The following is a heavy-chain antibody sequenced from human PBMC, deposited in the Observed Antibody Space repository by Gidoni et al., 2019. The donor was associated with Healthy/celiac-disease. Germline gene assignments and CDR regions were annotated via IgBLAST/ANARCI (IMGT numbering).Heavy chain of an antibody. V-gene: IGHV4-59*01. D-gene: IGHD3-10*01. J-gene: IGHJ4*02. CDR1: GGSISSYY. Sequence: QVQLQESGPGLVKPSETLSLTCTVSGGSISSYYWSWTRQPPGKGLEWIGYIYYSGSTNYNPSLKSRVTISVDTSKNQFSLKLSSVTAADTAVYYCASSGEGYSLDYWGQGTLVTVSS. CDR2: IYYSGST. CDR3: ASSGEGYSLDY.